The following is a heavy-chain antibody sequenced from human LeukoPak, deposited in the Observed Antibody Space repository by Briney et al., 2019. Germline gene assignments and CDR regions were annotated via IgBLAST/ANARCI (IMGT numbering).Heavy chain of an antibody. Sequence: PGRSLRLSCAASGFTFSSYGMHWVRQAPGKGLEWVAVIWFDGSNKYYADSVKGRFTISRDNSKNTLYLQMNSLRAEDTAVYYCARDYSSNWYVIQHWGQGTLVTVSS. J-gene: IGHJ1*01. D-gene: IGHD6-13*01. V-gene: IGHV3-33*08. CDR2: IWFDGSNK. CDR3: ARDYSSNWYVIQH. CDR1: GFTFSSYG.